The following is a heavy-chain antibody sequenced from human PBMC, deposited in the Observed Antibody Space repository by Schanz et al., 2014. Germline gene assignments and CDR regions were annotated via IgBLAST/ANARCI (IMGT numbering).Heavy chain of an antibody. CDR1: GFTFSSYC. V-gene: IGHV3-7*01. CDR2: INQDGSEK. CDR3: AKELNRRGGQTNFYYYYGMDV. J-gene: IGHJ6*02. D-gene: IGHD5-12*01. Sequence: EVQLVESGGGLVQPGGSLRLSCAASGFTFSSYCINWVRQAPGKGLEWVANINQDGSEKYYVDSVKGRFTISRDNSQNTLYRQMNTLRTEDAAVYYCAKELNRRGGQTNFYYYYGMDVWGQGTTVTVSS.